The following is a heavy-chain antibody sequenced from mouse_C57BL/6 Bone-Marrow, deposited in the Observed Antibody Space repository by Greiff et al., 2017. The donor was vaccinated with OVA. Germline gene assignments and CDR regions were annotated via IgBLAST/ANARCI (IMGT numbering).Heavy chain of an antibody. CDR2: INPGSGGT. V-gene: IGHV1-54*01. J-gene: IGHJ3*01. CDR1: GYAFTNYL. Sequence: LVESGAELVRPGTSVKVSCKASGYAFTNYLIEWVKQRPGQGLEWIGVINPGSGGTNYNEKFKGKATLTADKSSSTAYMQLSSLTSEDSAVYFCARSHDGYYFWFAYWGQGTLVTVSA. CDR3: ARSHDGYYFWFAY. D-gene: IGHD2-3*01.